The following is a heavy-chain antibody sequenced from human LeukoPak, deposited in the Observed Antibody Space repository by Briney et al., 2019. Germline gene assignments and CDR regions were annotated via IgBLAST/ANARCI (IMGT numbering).Heavy chain of an antibody. CDR3: ARVDAALDY. V-gene: IGHV3-21*01. J-gene: IGHJ4*02. CDR2: ISRGSGHI. CDR1: RFAFSNYS. D-gene: IGHD6-6*01. Sequence: GSLILSFAASRFAFSNYSMNWVRPAPGKGLEWVSSISRGSGHIYYADSVKGRFTISRDNARNSLYLQMNSLRAEDTAIYYCARVDAALDYWGQGTLVTVSS.